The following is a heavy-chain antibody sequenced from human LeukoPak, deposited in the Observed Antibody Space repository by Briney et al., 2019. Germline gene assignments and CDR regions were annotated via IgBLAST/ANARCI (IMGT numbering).Heavy chain of an antibody. CDR3: AREGRWAPYYYYYMDV. CDR1: GYTFTSYG. D-gene: IGHD5-24*01. CDR2: ISAYNGNT. V-gene: IGHV1-18*01. J-gene: IGHJ6*03. Sequence: GASVKVSCKASGYTFTSYGISWVRQAPGQGLEGMGCISAYNGNTNYAQKLQGRVTMTTDTSTSTAYMELRSLRSDDTAVYYCAREGRWAPYYYYYMDVWGKGTTVTVSS.